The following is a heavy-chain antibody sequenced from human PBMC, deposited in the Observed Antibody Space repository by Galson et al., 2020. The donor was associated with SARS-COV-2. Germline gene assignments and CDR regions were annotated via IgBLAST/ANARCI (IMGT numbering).Heavy chain of an antibody. D-gene: IGHD6-19*01. Sequence: GGSLRLSCAASGFTVSGDYMSWVRQAPGKGLEPVSVISSGDTAYYADSVKGRFTISRDTSKNHVFLQMRSLRAEDTAVYYCTRAQLYRSGGWYGGMYVCGQGTTVTVSS. CDR3: TRAQLYRSGGWYGGMYV. CDR1: GFTVSGDY. V-gene: IGHV3-53*01. J-gene: IGHJ6*02. CDR2: ISSGDTA.